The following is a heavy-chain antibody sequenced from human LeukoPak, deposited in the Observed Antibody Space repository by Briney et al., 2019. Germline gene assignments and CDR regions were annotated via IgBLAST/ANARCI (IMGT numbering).Heavy chain of an antibody. CDR3: ARGAKWAYYFDY. D-gene: IGHD1-26*01. CDR2: INGDESST. Sequence: QSGGSLRLSCAASAFTFNTYWMHWVRQVPGRGLEWVSRINGDESSTNCADSVKGRFTISRDNAKDTLYLHMNSLTAEDTAVYYCARGAKWAYYFDYWGQGTLVTVSS. CDR1: AFTFNTYW. V-gene: IGHV3-74*01. J-gene: IGHJ4*02.